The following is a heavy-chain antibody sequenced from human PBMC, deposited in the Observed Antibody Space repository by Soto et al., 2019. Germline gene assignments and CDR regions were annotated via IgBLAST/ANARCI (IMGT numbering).Heavy chain of an antibody. CDR3: ATRGVYCSGGSCYSGYFQH. CDR1: GGSISSSSYY. Sequence: SETLSLTCTVSGGSISSSSYYWGWIRQPPGKGLEWIGSIYYSGSTYYNPSLKSRVTISVDTSKNQFSLKLSSVTAADTAVYYCATRGVYCSGGSCYSGYFQHWGQGTLVTVSS. V-gene: IGHV4-39*01. J-gene: IGHJ1*01. D-gene: IGHD2-15*01. CDR2: IYYSGST.